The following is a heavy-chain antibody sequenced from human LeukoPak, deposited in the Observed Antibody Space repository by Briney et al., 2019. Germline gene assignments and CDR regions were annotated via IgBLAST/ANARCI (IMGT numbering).Heavy chain of an antibody. CDR3: AKDNFDWYSGKYYFDY. Sequence: GGSLRLSCAASGFTFDDYAMHWVRQAPGKGLEWVSGISWNSGSIGYADSVKGRFTISRDNAKNSLYLQMNSLRAEDTALYYCAKDNFDWYSGKYYFDYWGQGTLVTVSS. D-gene: IGHD3-9*01. J-gene: IGHJ4*02. V-gene: IGHV3-9*01. CDR2: ISWNSGSI. CDR1: GFTFDDYA.